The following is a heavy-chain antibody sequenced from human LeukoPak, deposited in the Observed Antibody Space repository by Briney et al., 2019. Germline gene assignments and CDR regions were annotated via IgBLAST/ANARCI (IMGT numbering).Heavy chain of an antibody. J-gene: IGHJ4*02. V-gene: IGHV3-30-3*01. CDR3: ARELLGAFDY. D-gene: IGHD7-27*01. CDR2: ISYDGSKK. CDR1: GFTFSTYA. Sequence: PGRSLRLSCAASGFTFSTYAMHWVRQALGKGLEWVAVISYDGSKKYYADSVKGRFTISRGNSKNTLYLQMNSLRAEDTAVYYCARELLGAFDYWGQGTLVTVSS.